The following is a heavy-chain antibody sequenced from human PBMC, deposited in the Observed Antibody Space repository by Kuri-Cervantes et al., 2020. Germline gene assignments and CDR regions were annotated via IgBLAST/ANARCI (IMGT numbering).Heavy chain of an antibody. Sequence: GESLKISCAASGFTVSSNYMSWVRQAPGKGLEWVSVIYSGGSTYYADSVKGRFTISRDNSKNTLYLQMNSLRAEDTAVYYCARDRGHYDILTGYYAYYYYGMDVWGQGTTVTVSS. D-gene: IGHD3-9*01. J-gene: IGHJ6*02. CDR1: GFTVSSNY. V-gene: IGHV3-53*05. CDR2: IYSGGST. CDR3: ARDRGHYDILTGYYAYYYYGMDV.